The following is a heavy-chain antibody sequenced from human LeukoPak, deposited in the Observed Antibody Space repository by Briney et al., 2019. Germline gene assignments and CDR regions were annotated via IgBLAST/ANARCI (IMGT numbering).Heavy chain of an antibody. V-gene: IGHV4-34*01. CDR2: INHSGST. CDR3: ARGGVTPYFDD. CDR1: GGSFSGYY. J-gene: IGHJ4*02. Sequence: SETLSLTCAVYGGSFSGYYWSWIRQPPGKWLEWIGEINHSGSTNYNPSLKSRVTISVDTSKNQFSLKLSSVTAADTAVYYCARGGVTPYFDDWGQGTLVTVSS. D-gene: IGHD3-16*01.